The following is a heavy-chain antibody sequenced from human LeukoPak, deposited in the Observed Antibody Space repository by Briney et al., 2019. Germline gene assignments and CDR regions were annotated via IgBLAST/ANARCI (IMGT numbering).Heavy chain of an antibody. Sequence: SQTLSLTCTVSGGSISSGGYYWSWLRQPPGTGLEWIGYIYYSGSTYYNPSLKSRVTISVDTSKNQFSLKLSSVTAADTAVYYCARGDSGYYDDWGQGTLVTVSS. J-gene: IGHJ4*02. CDR3: ARGDSGYYDD. CDR1: GGSISSGGYY. D-gene: IGHD6-19*01. CDR2: IYYSGST. V-gene: IGHV4-31*03.